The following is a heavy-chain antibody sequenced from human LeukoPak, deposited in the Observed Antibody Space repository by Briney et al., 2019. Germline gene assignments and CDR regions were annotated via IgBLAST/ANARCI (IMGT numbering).Heavy chain of an antibody. D-gene: IGHD2-21*02. CDR2: ISGSGGST. CDR3: AKGRAPPYCGGDCLGNWFDP. V-gene: IGHV3-23*01. J-gene: IGHJ5*02. CDR1: GLTFSSYA. Sequence: LPGGSLRLSCAASGLTFSSYAMSWVRQAPGKGLEWVSAISGSGGSTYYADSVKGRFTISRDNSKNTLYLQMSSLRAEDTAVYYCAKGRAPPYCGGDCLGNWFDPWGQGTLVTVSS.